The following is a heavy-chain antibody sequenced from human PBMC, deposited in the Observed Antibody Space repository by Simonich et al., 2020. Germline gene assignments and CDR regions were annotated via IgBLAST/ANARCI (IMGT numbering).Heavy chain of an antibody. J-gene: IGHJ4*02. D-gene: IGHD6-13*01. CDR1: GGSFSGYY. V-gene: IGHV4-34*01. CDR3: ATLYSSSWYY. Sequence: QVQLQQWGAGLLKPSETLSLTCAVYGGSFSGYYWSLIRQPPGKGLGWIGCIYYSGGTYYNPSLKSRGTISVDTSKNQFSLKLSSVTAADTAVYYCATLYSSSWYYWGQGTLVTVSS. CDR2: IYYSGGT.